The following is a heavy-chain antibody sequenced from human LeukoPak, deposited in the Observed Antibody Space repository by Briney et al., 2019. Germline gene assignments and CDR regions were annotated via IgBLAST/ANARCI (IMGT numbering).Heavy chain of an antibody. CDR1: RFTFSSYA. J-gene: IGHJ5*02. Sequence: PGGSLRLSCAASRFTFSSYAMLWVRQLPGKGLEWVAIISYDGSNTYYADSVKGRFTISRDNSKNTLYLQMNSLRAEDTAGYYCARVAFSDLQTMVRGNDNWFDPWGQGTLVTVSS. CDR3: ARVAFSDLQTMVRGNDNWFDP. D-gene: IGHD3-10*01. CDR2: ISYDGSNT. V-gene: IGHV3-30*04.